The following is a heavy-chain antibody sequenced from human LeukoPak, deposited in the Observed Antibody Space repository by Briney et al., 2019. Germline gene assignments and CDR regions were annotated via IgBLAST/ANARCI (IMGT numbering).Heavy chain of an antibody. CDR2: ITTGRGET. V-gene: IGHV1-3*03. CDR1: GYTFTDYA. D-gene: IGHD6-19*01. CDR3: ARGGKQWRGGNYFDS. J-gene: IGHJ4*02. Sequence: ASVEVSCKASGYTFTDYALHWVRQAPGQSLEWMGWITTGRGETRYSQEFQRRITFTRDKSASTVYMDLSDLRSEDTAVYYCARGGKQWRGGNYFDSWGQGTLVAVSS.